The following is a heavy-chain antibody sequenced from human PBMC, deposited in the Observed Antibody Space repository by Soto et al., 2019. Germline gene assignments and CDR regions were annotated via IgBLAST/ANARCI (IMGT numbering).Heavy chain of an antibody. CDR2: IHYSGST. J-gene: IGHJ6*02. V-gene: IGHV4-59*01. CDR3: ARDRGYCSSTSCPRDYGMDV. CDR1: GGSISSYY. Sequence: PSETLSLTCTVSGGSISSYYWSWIRQPPGKGLEWIGYIHYSGSTNYNPSLKSRVTISVDTSKNQFSLKLSSVTAADTAVYYCARDRGYCSSTSCPRDYGMDVWGQGTTVTVSS. D-gene: IGHD2-2*01.